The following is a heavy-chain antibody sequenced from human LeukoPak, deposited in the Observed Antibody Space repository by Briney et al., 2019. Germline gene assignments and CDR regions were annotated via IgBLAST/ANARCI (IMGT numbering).Heavy chain of an antibody. J-gene: IGHJ4*02. CDR2: ISGSGGST. V-gene: IGHV3-23*01. D-gene: IGHD1-1*01. Sequence: GGSLRLSCAASGFTFSNYAMSWVRQAPGKGLEWVSAISGSGGSTSYADSVKGRFTISRDNSKNTLSLQMNSLRAEDTAVYYCAKTINWQFDYWGQGTLVTVSP. CDR3: AKTINWQFDY. CDR1: GFTFSNYA.